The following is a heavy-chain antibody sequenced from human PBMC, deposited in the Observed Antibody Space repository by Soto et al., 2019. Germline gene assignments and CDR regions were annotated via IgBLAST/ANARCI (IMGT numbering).Heavy chain of an antibody. CDR3: GRGRSGELVIFY. D-gene: IGHD1-26*01. Sequence: ASVKFPCKGSGYTFTGYYIHWVRQTPGQGPEWMGEISPQTGGTKYAQKYQGRVTMTRDTSITTVYMELSNLSPDDTAVYYCGRGRSGELVIFYWGQGTLVTVS. CDR2: ISPQTGGT. V-gene: IGHV1-2*02. CDR1: GYTFTGYY. J-gene: IGHJ4*02.